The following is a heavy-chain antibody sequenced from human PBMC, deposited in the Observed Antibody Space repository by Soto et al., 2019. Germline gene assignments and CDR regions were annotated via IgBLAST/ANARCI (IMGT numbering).Heavy chain of an antibody. Sequence: QVQLVRSGAEVKKPGSSVKVSCKASGGTFSSYTINWVRQAPGQGLEWMGRIIPILGITNYAQRFQGRVTITADKSTNTAHMELSSLRSDDTAVYYCARGVTFGGSVATVFDYWGQGALVTVSS. CDR1: GGTFSSYT. CDR2: IIPILGIT. CDR3: ARGVTFGGSVATVFDY. V-gene: IGHV1-69*02. J-gene: IGHJ4*02. D-gene: IGHD3-16*01.